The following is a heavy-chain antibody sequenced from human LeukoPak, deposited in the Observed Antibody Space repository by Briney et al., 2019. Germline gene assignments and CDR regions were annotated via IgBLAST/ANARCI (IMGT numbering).Heavy chain of an antibody. CDR3: ARALNWFDP. Sequence: PSETLSLTCTVSGGSISSGGYYWSWIRQPPGKGLEWIGYIYHSGSTYYNPSLKSRVTISVDRSKNQFSLKLSSVTAADTAVYYCARALNWFDPWGQGTLVTVSS. CDR1: GGSISSGGYY. V-gene: IGHV4-30-2*01. J-gene: IGHJ5*02. CDR2: IYHSGST.